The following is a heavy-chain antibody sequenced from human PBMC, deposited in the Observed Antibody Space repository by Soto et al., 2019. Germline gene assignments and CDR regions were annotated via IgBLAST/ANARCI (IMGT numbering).Heavy chain of an antibody. Sequence: LILSCSDSWFDFRSYGIHWVRQAPGRGLEWVAAASYDGSETYYADSVKGRFTISRDNPRNTLFLHVNSPRADDTAVYYCAIARVADSSLDHWGQGTLVTVSS. J-gene: IGHJ4*02. V-gene: IGHV3-30*03. CDR2: ASYDGSET. CDR3: AIARVADSSLDH. D-gene: IGHD3-3*01. CDR1: WFDFRSYG.